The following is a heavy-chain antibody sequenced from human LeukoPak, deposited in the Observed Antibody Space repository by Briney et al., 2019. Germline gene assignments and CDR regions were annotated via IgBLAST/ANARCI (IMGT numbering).Heavy chain of an antibody. Sequence: GESLKISCKGSGYSFTSYLIGLVRQIPGKGLELIGIIYPGESDTRCGPYFQGPVTISADNSISTAYMPWSSQQASVTAKYYCTRHSTRGYSYPDYWGQGTLVTVSS. J-gene: IGHJ4*02. V-gene: IGHV5-51*01. D-gene: IGHD5-18*01. CDR1: GYSFTSYL. CDR2: IYPGESDT. CDR3: TRHSTRGYSYPDY.